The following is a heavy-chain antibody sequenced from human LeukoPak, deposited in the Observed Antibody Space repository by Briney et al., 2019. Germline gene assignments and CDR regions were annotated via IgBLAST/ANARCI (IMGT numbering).Heavy chain of an antibody. D-gene: IGHD2-2*01. J-gene: IGHJ4*02. CDR2: ISDSDGTT. V-gene: IGHV3-23*01. CDR1: GFTFSNYA. Sequence: PGGSLRLSCAASGFTFSNYAMNWVRQAPGKGLEWVSGISDSDGTTYYAGSVRGRFTISRDNSKNTLYLQMNSLRAEDTAVYYCAKVSVPAAIHYPYDYWGQGTLVTVSS. CDR3: AKVSVPAAIHYPYDY.